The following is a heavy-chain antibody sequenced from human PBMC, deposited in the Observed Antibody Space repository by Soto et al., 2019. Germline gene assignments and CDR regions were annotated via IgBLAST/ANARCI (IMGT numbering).Heavy chain of an antibody. CDR3: ARAGHCSSTSCYPLLYYYYYYIDV. CDR1: GFTFSSYG. V-gene: IGHV3-33*01. J-gene: IGHJ6*03. Sequence: GGSLRLSCAASGFTFSSYGMHWVRQAPGKGLEWVAVIWYDGSNKYYADSVKGRFTISRDNSKNTLYLQMNSLRAEDTAVYYCARAGHCSSTSCYPLLYYYYYYIDVWGKGTTVTVSS. D-gene: IGHD2-2*01. CDR2: IWYDGSNK.